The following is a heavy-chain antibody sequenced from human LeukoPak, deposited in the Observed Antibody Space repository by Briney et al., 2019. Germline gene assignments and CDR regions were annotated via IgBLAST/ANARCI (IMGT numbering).Heavy chain of an antibody. Sequence: GGSLTLLCIVSGFILRIYAMSWARKAPGKGLEWVSGISGSDTTTYYEDSVKGRFTISRDNSQNTLYLQMNSLRTEDTAVYYCAKETASGYGAFDLWDQGTMVTVSS. D-gene: IGHD3-22*01. J-gene: IGHJ3*01. CDR2: ISGSDTTT. CDR3: AKETASGYGAFDL. V-gene: IGHV3-23*01. CDR1: GFILRIYA.